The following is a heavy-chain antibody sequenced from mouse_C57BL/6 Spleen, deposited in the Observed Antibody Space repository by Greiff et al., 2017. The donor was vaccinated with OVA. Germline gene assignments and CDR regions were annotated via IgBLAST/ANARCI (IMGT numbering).Heavy chain of an antibody. Sequence: VQLKESGPGLVKPSQSLSLTCSVTGYSITSGYYWNWIRQFPGNKLEWMGYISYDGSNNYNPSLKNRISITRDTSKNQFFLKLNSVTTEDTATYYCARGYDYDGVVYWGQGTTLTVSS. CDR3: ARGYDYDGVVY. D-gene: IGHD2-4*01. CDR2: ISYDGSN. CDR1: GYSITSGYY. V-gene: IGHV3-6*01. J-gene: IGHJ2*01.